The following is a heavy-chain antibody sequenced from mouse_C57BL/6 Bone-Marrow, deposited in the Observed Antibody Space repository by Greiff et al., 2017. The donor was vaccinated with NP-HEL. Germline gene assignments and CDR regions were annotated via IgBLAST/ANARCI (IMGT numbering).Heavy chain of an antibody. V-gene: IGHV5-17*01. D-gene: IGHD1-1*01. CDR3: ASEYYGSSPTYWYFDV. CDR2: ISSCSSTI. Sequence: EVKLMESGGGLVKPGGSLKLSCAASGFTFSDYGMHWVRQAPEKGLEWVAYISSCSSTIYYADTVKGRFTISRDNAKNTLFLQMTSLRSEDTAMYYWASEYYGSSPTYWYFDVWGTGTTVTVSS. CDR1: GFTFSDYG. J-gene: IGHJ1*03.